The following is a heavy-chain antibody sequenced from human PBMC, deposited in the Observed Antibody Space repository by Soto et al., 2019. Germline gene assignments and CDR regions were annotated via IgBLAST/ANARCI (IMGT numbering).Heavy chain of an antibody. V-gene: IGHV3-21*01. CDR3: ASGLGYCSGGSCRAIYYYYYMDV. Sequence: GGSLRLSCAASGFTFSSYSMNWVRQAPGKGLEWVSSISSSSYIYYADSVKGRFTISRDNAKNSLYLQMNSLRAEDTAVYYCASGLGYCSGGSCRAIYYYYYMDVWGQGPTVTVSS. J-gene: IGHJ6*03. CDR2: ISSSSYI. D-gene: IGHD2-15*01. CDR1: GFTFSSYS.